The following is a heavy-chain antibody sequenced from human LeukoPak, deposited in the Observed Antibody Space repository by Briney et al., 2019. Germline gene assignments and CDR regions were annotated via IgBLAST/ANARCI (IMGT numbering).Heavy chain of an antibody. J-gene: IGHJ4*02. Sequence: VASVNVSCKASGGSFSNYAISWVRQAPGQGLEWMGRIIPIFGTANYAQKFQGRVTITADTSTSTAYMELSNLKSEDTAVYYCASGFGGVHTRKTLFDYWGQGTLVTVSS. CDR2: IIPIFGTA. V-gene: IGHV1-69*06. CDR1: GGSFSNYA. CDR3: ASGFGGVHTRKTLFDY. D-gene: IGHD3-16*01.